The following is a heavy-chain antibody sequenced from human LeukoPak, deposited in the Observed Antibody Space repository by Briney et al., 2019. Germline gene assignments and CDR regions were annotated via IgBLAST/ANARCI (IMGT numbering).Heavy chain of an antibody. CDR2: IYHSGST. J-gene: IGHJ3*02. D-gene: IGHD2-2*01. Sequence: KTSETLSLTCAVYDVSLSGHYWSWIRQTPGKGLEWIGEIYHSGSTNYNPSLKSRVTISVDKSKNQFSLKVNSVTAADTAMYYCVKSNSRYQPWTLDIWGRGTMVTVSS. CDR3: VKSNSRYQPWTLDI. V-gene: IGHV4-34*01. CDR1: DVSLSGHY.